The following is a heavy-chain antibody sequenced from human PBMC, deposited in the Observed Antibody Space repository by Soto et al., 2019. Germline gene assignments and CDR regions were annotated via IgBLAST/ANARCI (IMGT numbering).Heavy chain of an antibody. CDR3: ARDNCSGGSCYSVGWYFDL. Sequence: QVQLVQSGAEVKKPGSSVKVSCKASGGTFSSYAISWVRQAPGQGRGWMGGVIPIFGTANYAQKFQGRVTIPADESTSTAYMELSSLRSEDTAVYYCARDNCSGGSCYSVGWYFDLWGRGTLVTVSS. D-gene: IGHD2-15*01. J-gene: IGHJ2*01. CDR1: GGTFSSYA. CDR2: VIPIFGTA. V-gene: IGHV1-69*01.